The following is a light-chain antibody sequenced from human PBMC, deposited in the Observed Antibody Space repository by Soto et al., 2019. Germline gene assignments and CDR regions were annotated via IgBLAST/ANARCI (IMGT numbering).Light chain of an antibody. CDR3: QQDANSPRT. J-gene: IGKJ1*01. V-gene: IGKV3-20*01. Sequence: EIVLTQSPGTLSLSPGERATLSCRASQSVSSSFLAWYQQKPGQAPRLLIYGASSRATGIPDRFSGSGSGTGLTLNISRLEPEDFAVYYCQQDANSPRTFGQGTKVEIK. CDR1: QSVSSSF. CDR2: GAS.